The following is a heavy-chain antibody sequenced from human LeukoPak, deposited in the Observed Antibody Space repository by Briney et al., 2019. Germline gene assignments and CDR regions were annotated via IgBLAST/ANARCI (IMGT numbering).Heavy chain of an antibody. CDR2: VDPSDSYA. J-gene: IGHJ5*02. CDR1: GYSFTNYW. D-gene: IGHD6-19*01. V-gene: IGHV5-10-1*01. CDR3: ARQGLGSGWNQWFDP. Sequence: GESLKISCKGSGYSFTNYWITWVRQMPGRGLEWTGRVDPSDSYAYYSPSFQGHITISTDKSITTAYLQWSSLKASDTAMYYCARQGLGSGWNQWFDPWGQGTLVTVSS.